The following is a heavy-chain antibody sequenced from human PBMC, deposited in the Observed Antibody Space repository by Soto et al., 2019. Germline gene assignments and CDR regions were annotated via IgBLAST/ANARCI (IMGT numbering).Heavy chain of an antibody. CDR1: RFTFSTYW. V-gene: IGHV3-7*01. CDR3: ARDETYYYGSGPV. J-gene: IGHJ4*02. CDR2: IKQDGSEK. D-gene: IGHD3-10*01. Sequence: EGSLRLSCAASRFTFSTYWMGWVRQAPGKGLEWVANIKQDGSEKYYVDSVKGRFTISRDNAKNSLYLQMNSLRAEDTAVYYCARDETYYYGSGPVGGQGTLVTVSS.